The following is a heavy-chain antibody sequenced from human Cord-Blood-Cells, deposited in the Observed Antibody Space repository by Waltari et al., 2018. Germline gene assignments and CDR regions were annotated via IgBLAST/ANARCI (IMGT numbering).Heavy chain of an antibody. Sequence: QVQLQESGPGLVKPSQTLSLTCTVSVGSLSSGGYYCTWIRPHPAKGLEWIGYIYYSGSTYYNPSLKSRVTISVDTSKNQFSLKLSSVTAADTAVYYCARGVGKSMVRGVIIRGAFDIWGQGTMVTVSS. CDR1: VGSLSSGGYY. CDR2: IYYSGST. V-gene: IGHV4-31*03. D-gene: IGHD3-10*01. CDR3: ARGVGKSMVRGVIIRGAFDI. J-gene: IGHJ3*02.